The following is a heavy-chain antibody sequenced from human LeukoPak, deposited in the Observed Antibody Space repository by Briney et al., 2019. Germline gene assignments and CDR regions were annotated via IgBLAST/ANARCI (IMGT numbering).Heavy chain of an antibody. CDR1: GFTFSSYG. CDR2: IRYDGSNK. D-gene: IGHD2-2*01. J-gene: IGHJ6*03. CDR3: AKDYRDCSSTSCYYYYYMDV. Sequence: GGSLRLSCAASGFTFSSYGTHWVRQAPGKGLEWMAFIRYDGSNKYYADSVKGRFTISRDNSKNTLYLQMNSLRAEDTAVYYCAKDYRDCSSTSCYYYYYMDVWGKGTTVTVSS. V-gene: IGHV3-30*02.